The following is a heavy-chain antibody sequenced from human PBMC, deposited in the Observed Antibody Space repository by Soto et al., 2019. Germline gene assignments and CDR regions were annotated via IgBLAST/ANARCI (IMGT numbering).Heavy chain of an antibody. CDR3: ASLITMIVVVKYGMDV. V-gene: IGHV3-48*03. D-gene: IGHD3-22*01. Sequence: GGSLRLSCAASGFTFSSYEMNWVRQAPGKGLEWVSYISSSGSTIYYADSVKGRFTISRDNAKNSLYLQMNSLRAEDTAVYYCASLITMIVVVKYGMDVWGQGTTVTVSS. CDR2: ISSSGSTI. J-gene: IGHJ6*02. CDR1: GFTFSSYE.